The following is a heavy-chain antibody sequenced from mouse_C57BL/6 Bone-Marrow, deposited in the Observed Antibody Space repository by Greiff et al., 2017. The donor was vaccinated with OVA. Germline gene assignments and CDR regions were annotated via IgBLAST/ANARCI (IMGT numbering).Heavy chain of an antibody. J-gene: IGHJ2*01. V-gene: IGHV1-81*01. Sequence: VKLMESGAELARPGASVKLSCKASGYTFTSYGISWVKQRTGQGLEWIGEIYPRSGNTYYNEKFKGKATLTADKSSSTAYMELRSLTSEDSAVYFCAREGYSNYEKGDYWGQGTTLTVSS. D-gene: IGHD2-5*01. CDR3: AREGYSNYEKGDY. CDR2: IYPRSGNT. CDR1: GYTFTSYG.